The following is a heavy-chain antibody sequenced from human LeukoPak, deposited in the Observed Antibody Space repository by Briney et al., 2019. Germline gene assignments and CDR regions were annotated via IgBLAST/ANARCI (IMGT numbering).Heavy chain of an antibody. Sequence: PGGSLRLSCATSGFTFSNHAMHWVRQATGKGLEWVSAIGTAGDTLYPGSVKGRFTISRENAKNSLSLQINSLKAEDTAVYYCVRQQTSHGNFDYWGQGTLVTVSS. CDR1: GFTFSNHA. D-gene: IGHD1-26*01. CDR2: IGTAGDT. J-gene: IGHJ4*02. V-gene: IGHV3-13*01. CDR3: VRQQTSHGNFDY.